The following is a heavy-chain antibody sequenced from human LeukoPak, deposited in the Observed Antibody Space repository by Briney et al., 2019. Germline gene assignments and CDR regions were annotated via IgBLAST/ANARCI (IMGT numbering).Heavy chain of an antibody. CDR1: GYTFSSYS. CDR2: ISAYNGNT. J-gene: IGHJ4*02. Sequence: ASVKVSCKASGYTFSSYSISWVRQAPGQGLEWMGWISAYNGNTNYAQNLQGRVTMTTDTSTSTAYMELRSLRSDDTAVYYCARDLKRGYSSGRYSWGTGSSNDYWGQGTLVTVSS. CDR3: ARDLKRGYSSGRYSWGTGSSNDY. V-gene: IGHV1-18*01. D-gene: IGHD6-19*01.